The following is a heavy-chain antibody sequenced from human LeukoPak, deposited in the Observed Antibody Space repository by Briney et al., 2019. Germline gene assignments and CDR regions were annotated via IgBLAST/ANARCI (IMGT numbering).Heavy chain of an antibody. Sequence: ASVKVSCKASGYTFTAYYMHWVRQAPGQGLEWMGWINPNSGGTNYAQKFQGRVTMAGDTSISTAYMELTRLRSDDTAVYYCARGYCSSISCFNWFDPWGQGTLVTVSS. V-gene: IGHV1-2*02. CDR3: ARGYCSSISCFNWFDP. D-gene: IGHD2-2*01. CDR2: INPNSGGT. CDR1: GYTFTAYY. J-gene: IGHJ5*02.